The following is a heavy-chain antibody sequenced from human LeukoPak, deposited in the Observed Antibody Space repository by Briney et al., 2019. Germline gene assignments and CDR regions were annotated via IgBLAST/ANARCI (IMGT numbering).Heavy chain of an antibody. V-gene: IGHV3-33*06. D-gene: IGHD5-18*01. CDR1: GFTFSSYG. Sequence: PGRSLRLSCAASGFTFSSYGMHWVRQAPGKGREWVAVIWYDGSNKYYADSVKGRFTISRDNSKNTLYLQMNSLRAEDTAVYYCAKVAEGGYSYGYYYYYMDVWGKGTTVTVSS. J-gene: IGHJ6*03. CDR3: AKVAEGGYSYGYYYYYMDV. CDR2: IWYDGSNK.